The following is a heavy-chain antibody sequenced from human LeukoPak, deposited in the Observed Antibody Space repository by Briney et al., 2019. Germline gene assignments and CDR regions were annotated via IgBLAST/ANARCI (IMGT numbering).Heavy chain of an antibody. J-gene: IGHJ4*02. CDR3: ARMKSAAAVYFDY. D-gene: IGHD6-13*01. CDR2: INHSGST. CDR1: GGSFSGYY. Sequence: PSETLSLTCAVYGGSFSGYYWSWIRQTPGKGLEWIGEINHSGSTNYNPSLKSRVTISVDTSKNQFSLKLSSVTAADTAVYYCARMKSAAAVYFDYWGQGTLVTVSS. V-gene: IGHV4-34*01.